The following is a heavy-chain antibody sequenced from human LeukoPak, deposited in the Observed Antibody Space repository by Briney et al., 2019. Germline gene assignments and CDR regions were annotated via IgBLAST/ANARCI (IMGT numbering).Heavy chain of an antibody. Sequence: KSSETLSLTCAVSGGSITNYYWSWIRQPAGKGLEWIGRIYSSGSTDYNPSLKSRVTMSVDMSKNQFSLKLNSVTAADTAVYYCARGPPPDFDYWGQGTLASVSS. CDR1: GGSITNYY. J-gene: IGHJ4*02. CDR2: IYSSGST. V-gene: IGHV4-4*07. CDR3: ARGPPPDFDY.